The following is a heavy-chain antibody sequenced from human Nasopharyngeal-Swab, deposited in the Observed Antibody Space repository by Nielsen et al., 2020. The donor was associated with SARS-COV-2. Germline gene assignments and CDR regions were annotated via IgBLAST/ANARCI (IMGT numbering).Heavy chain of an antibody. V-gene: IGHV1-24*01. CDR3: ATAAVAGNAGWFDP. J-gene: IGHJ5*02. CDR1: GYTLTELS. CDR2: FDPEDGET. D-gene: IGHD6-19*01. Sequence: ASVKVSCKVSGYTLTELSMHWVRKAPGKGLEWMGGFDPEDGETIYAQKFQGRVTMTEDTSTDTAYMELSSLRSEDTAVYYCATAAVAGNAGWFDPWGQGTLVTVSS.